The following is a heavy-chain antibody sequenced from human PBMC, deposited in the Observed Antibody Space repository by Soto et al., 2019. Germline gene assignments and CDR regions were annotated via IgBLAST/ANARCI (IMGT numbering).Heavy chain of an antibody. Sequence: SETLSLTCTVSGGSISSSSYYWGWIRQPPGKGLEWIGSIYYSGSTYYNPSLKSRVTISVDTSKNQFSLKLSSVTAADTAVYYCARHTWVLDYFDYWGQGTLVTVSS. CDR3: ARHTWVLDYFDY. D-gene: IGHD3-10*01. V-gene: IGHV4-39*01. CDR2: IYYSGST. J-gene: IGHJ4*02. CDR1: GGSISSSSYY.